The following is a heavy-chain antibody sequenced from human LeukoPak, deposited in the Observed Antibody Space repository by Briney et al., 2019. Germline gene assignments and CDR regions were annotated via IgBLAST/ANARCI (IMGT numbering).Heavy chain of an antibody. CDR1: GFTFSSFG. J-gene: IGHJ4*02. D-gene: IGHD2-15*01. CDR2: IWYDGSDK. CDR3: ARALYGYCSGGTCYWSYFDY. V-gene: IGHV3-33*01. Sequence: GRSLRLSCAASGFTFSSFGMHCVRQAPGKGLEWVAVIWYDGSDKYYADSVKGRFTISRDNSKNTVYLQMNSLRAEDTAVYYCARALYGYCSGGTCYWSYFDYWGQGTRVTVSS.